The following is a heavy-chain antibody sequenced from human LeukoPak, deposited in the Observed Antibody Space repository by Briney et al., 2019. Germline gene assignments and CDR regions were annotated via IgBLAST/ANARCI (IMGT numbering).Heavy chain of an antibody. Sequence: GGSLRLSCAASGFTFDDHAMHWVRQAPGKGLEWVSGISWNSGSIGYADSVKGRFTISRDNAKNSLYLQMNSLRAEDTALYYCAKDRTMNGGAFDIWGQGTMVTVSS. CDR3: AKDRTMNGGAFDI. CDR2: ISWNSGSI. V-gene: IGHV3-9*01. J-gene: IGHJ3*02. D-gene: IGHD3-10*02. CDR1: GFTFDDHA.